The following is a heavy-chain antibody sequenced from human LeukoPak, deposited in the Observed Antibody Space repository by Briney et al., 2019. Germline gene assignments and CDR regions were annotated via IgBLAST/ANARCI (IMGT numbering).Heavy chain of an antibody. V-gene: IGHV1-8*01. J-gene: IGHJ6*02. CDR2: MNPNSGNT. Sequence: GASVKVSCKASGYTFTSYDINWVRQATGQGLEWMGCMNPNSGNTGYAQKFQGRVTMTRNTSISTAYMELSSLRSEDTAVYYCARGLRGYSYGFSVNYYYYGMDVWGQGTTVTVSS. CDR1: GYTFTSYD. D-gene: IGHD5-18*01. CDR3: ARGLRGYSYGFSVNYYYYGMDV.